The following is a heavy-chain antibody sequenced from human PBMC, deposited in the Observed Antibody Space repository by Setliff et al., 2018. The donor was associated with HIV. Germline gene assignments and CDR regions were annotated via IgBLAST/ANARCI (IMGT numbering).Heavy chain of an antibody. V-gene: IGHV4-39*01. D-gene: IGHD1-26*01. CDR3: ARAGMGALRSLFDY. J-gene: IGHJ4*02. CDR1: GDSISSTTFY. CDR2: INYSGTT. Sequence: SETLSLTCTVSGDSISSTTFYWVWIRQPPGKGLEWIGIINYSGTTYYNPSLKSRVTISVATSKNQFSLKLNSVTAADTAIYYCARAGMGALRSLFDYWGQGTLVTVSS.